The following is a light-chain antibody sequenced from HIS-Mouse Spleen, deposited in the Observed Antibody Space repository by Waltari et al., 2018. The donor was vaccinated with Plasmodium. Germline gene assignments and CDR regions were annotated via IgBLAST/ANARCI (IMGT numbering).Light chain of an antibody. V-gene: IGKV1-5*03. CDR3: QQYNSYWT. J-gene: IGKJ1*01. CDR1: QSISSW. CDR2: MAS. Sequence: DTQMTQSPSTLSASVGDRVTITCRASQSISSWLAWYQQKPGKAPKLLIYMASSLESGVPSRFSGSGSGTEFTLTISSLQPDDFATYYCQQYNSYWTFGQGTKVEIK.